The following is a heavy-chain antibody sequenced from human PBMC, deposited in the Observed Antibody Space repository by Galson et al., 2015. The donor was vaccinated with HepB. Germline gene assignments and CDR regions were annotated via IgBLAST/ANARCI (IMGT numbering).Heavy chain of an antibody. J-gene: IGHJ5*01. CDR2: ISPHNPDT. V-gene: IGHV1-18*01. Sequence: SVKVSCKASGYTFSSFSITWVRQAPGQGLEWMGWISPHNPDTKYARKLQGRVTMTTDTFTSTAYMELRSLRSDDTAVYYCARGADVGGVGGIQNNWFDPWRQGSLAAVSS. CDR3: ARGADVGGVGGIQNNWFDP. CDR1: GYTFSSFS. D-gene: IGHD2-15*01.